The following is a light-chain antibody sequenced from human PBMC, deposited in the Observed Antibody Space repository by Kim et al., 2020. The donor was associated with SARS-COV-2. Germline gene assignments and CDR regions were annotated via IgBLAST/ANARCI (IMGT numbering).Light chain of an antibody. V-gene: IGLV1-40*01. J-gene: IGLJ3*02. CDR1: SSNIGAGYD. CDR3: QSYDSSLSGRGV. CDR2: GNS. Sequence: QSVLTQPPSVSGAPGQRVNISCTGSSSNIGAGYDVHWYQQLPGTAPKLLIYGNSNRPSGVPDRFSGSKSGTSASLAITGLQAEDEADYYCQSYDSSLSGRGVFGGGTQLTVL.